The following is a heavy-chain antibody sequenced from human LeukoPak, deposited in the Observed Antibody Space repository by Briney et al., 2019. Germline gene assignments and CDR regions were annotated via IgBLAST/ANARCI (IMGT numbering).Heavy chain of an antibody. Sequence: QTGGSLRLSCAASGFTFSSYAMHWDRRAPGKALEWVATISSDGGNRYYSDSVKGRFTISRDNSKNTLYLQMNSLRPEDTAVFHCARGRAVTGSTVIDYWGQGTLVTVSS. CDR3: ARGRAVTGSTVIDY. J-gene: IGHJ4*02. D-gene: IGHD6-19*01. V-gene: IGHV3-30-3*01. CDR2: ISSDGGNR. CDR1: GFTFSSYA.